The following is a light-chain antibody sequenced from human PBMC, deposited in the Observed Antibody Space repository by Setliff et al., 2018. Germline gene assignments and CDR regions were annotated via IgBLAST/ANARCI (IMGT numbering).Light chain of an antibody. CDR3: CSYAGNSYV. V-gene: IGLV2-11*01. CDR1: SRGVGGYHY. CDR2: NVN. J-gene: IGLJ1*01. Sequence: SALTQPPSASGSPGQSVTISCTGTSRGVGGYHYGGDYYVSWYQQYPGKAPKLIIYNVNKRPSGVPDRFSASRSGDTASLTISGLQAEDESDYYCCSYAGNSYVFGTGTKVTVL.